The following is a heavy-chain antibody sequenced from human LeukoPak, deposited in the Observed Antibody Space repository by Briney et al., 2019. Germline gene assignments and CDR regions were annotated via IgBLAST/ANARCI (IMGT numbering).Heavy chain of an antibody. D-gene: IGHD3-22*01. V-gene: IGHV3-23*01. CDR3: AKDLGPMIVVVIPSFDY. Sequence: GGSLRLSCVGSEFSFPNYAMSWVRQAPGRGLEWVSSISGSGGGTYYADSVKGRFTISRDYSKNTLYLQMNSLRAEDTAVYYCAKDLGPMIVVVIPSFDYWGQGTLVTVSS. CDR1: EFSFPNYA. J-gene: IGHJ4*02. CDR2: ISGSGGGT.